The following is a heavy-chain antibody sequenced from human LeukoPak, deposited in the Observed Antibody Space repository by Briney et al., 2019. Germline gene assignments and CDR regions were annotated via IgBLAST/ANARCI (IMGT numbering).Heavy chain of an antibody. V-gene: IGHV4-61*02. CDR2: IYISGST. CDR1: GGSISSASYY. CDR3: ASLRERSYYARGFDY. J-gene: IGHJ4*02. Sequence: PSETLSLTCTVSGGSISSASYYWSWIRQPAGKGLEWIGRIYISGSTNYNPSLKSRVTISVDTSKNQFSLKLSSVTAAVTAMYYCASLRERSYYARGFDYWGQGTLVTVSS. D-gene: IGHD1-26*01.